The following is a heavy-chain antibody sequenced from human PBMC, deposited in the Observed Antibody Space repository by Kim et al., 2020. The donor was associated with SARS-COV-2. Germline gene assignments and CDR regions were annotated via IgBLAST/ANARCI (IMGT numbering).Heavy chain of an antibody. D-gene: IGHD3-10*01. CDR3: ARVFRGDAWYYYGMDV. V-gene: IGHV3-74*01. Sequence: GGSLRLSCAASGFTFSSYWMHWVRQAPGKGLVWVSRINSDGSSTSYADSVKGRFTISRDNAKNTLYLQMNSLRAEDTAVYYCARVFRGDAWYYYGMDVWGQGTTVTVSS. CDR2: INSDGSST. J-gene: IGHJ6*02. CDR1: GFTFSSYW.